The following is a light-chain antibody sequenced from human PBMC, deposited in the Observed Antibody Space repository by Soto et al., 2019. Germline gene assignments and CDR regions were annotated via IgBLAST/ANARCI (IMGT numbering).Light chain of an antibody. CDR1: SSDVGGYNY. V-gene: IGLV2-11*01. CDR2: DVT. Sequence: QSALTQPRSVSGSPGQSVTISCTGTSSDVGGYNYISWYQLHPGKAPKLTISDVTKRPSGVPDRFSGSKSGNTASLAISGLQAEDEADYYCCSYAGSHTWVFGGGTKLTVL. CDR3: CSYAGSHTWV. J-gene: IGLJ3*02.